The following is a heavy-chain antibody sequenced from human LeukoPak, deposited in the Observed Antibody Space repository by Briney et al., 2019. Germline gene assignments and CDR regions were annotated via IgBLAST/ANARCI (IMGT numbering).Heavy chain of an antibody. Sequence: GGSLRLSCAASGFTFSSYWMHWVRHAPGKGLVWVSRINSDGSSTSYADSVKGRFTISRDNAKNTLYLQMNSLRAEDAAVYYCARIVSTSRLTPPDQKYFDYWGQGTLVTVSS. J-gene: IGHJ4*02. D-gene: IGHD2-2*01. CDR3: ARIVSTSRLTPPDQKYFDY. V-gene: IGHV3-74*01. CDR2: INSDGSST. CDR1: GFTFSSYW.